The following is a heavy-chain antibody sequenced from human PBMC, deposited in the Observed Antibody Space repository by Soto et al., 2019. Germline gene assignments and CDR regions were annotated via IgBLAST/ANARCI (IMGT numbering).Heavy chain of an antibody. J-gene: IGHJ6*02. CDR1: GGSISSGGYY. CDR3: ATTLPAWGSQHYYYYYGMDV. V-gene: IGHV4-31*03. Sequence: TSETLSLTCTVSGGSISSGGYYWSWIRQHPGKGLEWIGYIYYSGSTYYNPSLKSRVTISVDTSKNQFSLKLSSVTAADTAVYYCATTLPAWGSQHYYYYYGMDVWGQGTTVTVSS. D-gene: IGHD7-27*01. CDR2: IYYSGST.